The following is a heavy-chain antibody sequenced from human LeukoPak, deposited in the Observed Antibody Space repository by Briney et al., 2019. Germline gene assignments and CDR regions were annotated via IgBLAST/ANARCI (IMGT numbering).Heavy chain of an antibody. CDR3: ARTVAGTGQIDY. CDR1: GYTFTSYY. D-gene: IGHD6-19*01. Sequence: GASVKVSCKASGYTFTSYYMHWVRQAPGQGLEWMGWINPNSGGTNYAQKFQGRVTMTRDTSISTAYMELSRLRSDDTAVYYCARTVAGTGQIDYWGQGTLVTVSS. CDR2: INPNSGGT. V-gene: IGHV1-2*02. J-gene: IGHJ4*02.